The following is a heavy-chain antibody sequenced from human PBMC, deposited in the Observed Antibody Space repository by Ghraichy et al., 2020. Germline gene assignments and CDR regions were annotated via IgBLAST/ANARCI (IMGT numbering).Heavy chain of an antibody. Sequence: SQTLSLTCTVSGGSISSYYWSWIRQPAGKGLEWIGRIYTSGSTNYNPSLKSRVTMSVDTSKNQFSLKLSSVTAADTAVYYCARDASYDFWSGYYTELGAFDIWGQGTMVTVSS. CDR1: GGSISSYY. J-gene: IGHJ3*02. CDR2: IYTSGST. D-gene: IGHD3-3*01. V-gene: IGHV4-4*07. CDR3: ARDASYDFWSGYYTELGAFDI.